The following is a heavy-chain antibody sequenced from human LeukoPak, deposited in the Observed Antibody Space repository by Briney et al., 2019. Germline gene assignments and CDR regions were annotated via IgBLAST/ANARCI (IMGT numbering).Heavy chain of an antibody. CDR1: GFTFSSYS. CDR2: ISDSSTYT. CDR3: ARDRGSSGYYKDAFDI. V-gene: IGHV3-21*01. Sequence: GGSLRLSCAASGFTFSSYSMNWVRQAPGKGLEWVSSISDSSTYTYYADSVKGRFTISRDNARNSLHLQMNSLRAEDTAVYYCARDRGSSGYYKDAFDIWGQGTMVTVSS. D-gene: IGHD6-19*01. J-gene: IGHJ3*02.